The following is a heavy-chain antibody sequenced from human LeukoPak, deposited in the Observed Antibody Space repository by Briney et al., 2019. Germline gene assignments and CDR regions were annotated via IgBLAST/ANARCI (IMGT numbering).Heavy chain of an antibody. Sequence: NPSETLSLTCTVSGGSISCYYWSWIRRPPGKGLEWIGYIYYSGSTNYNPSLKSRVTISVDTSKNQFSLKLSSVTAADTAVYYCARHSRGYGYSSSYPDYWGQGTLVTVS. CDR2: IYYSGST. J-gene: IGHJ4*02. D-gene: IGHD6-13*01. CDR1: GGSISCYY. V-gene: IGHV4-59*08. CDR3: ARHSRGYGYSSSYPDY.